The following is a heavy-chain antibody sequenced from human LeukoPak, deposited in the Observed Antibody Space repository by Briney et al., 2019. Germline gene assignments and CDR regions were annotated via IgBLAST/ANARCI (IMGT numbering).Heavy chain of an antibody. V-gene: IGHV3-23*01. D-gene: IGHD5-18*01. J-gene: IGHJ4*02. Sequence: GGSLRLSCAASGFTFSSYAMSWVRQAPGKGLEWVSAISGSGGSTYYADSVKGRFTISRDNSKNTLYLQMNSLRAEDTAVYHCAKGGSWIQLWLADYFDYWGQGTLVTVSS. CDR1: GFTFSSYA. CDR3: AKGGSWIQLWLADYFDY. CDR2: ISGSGGST.